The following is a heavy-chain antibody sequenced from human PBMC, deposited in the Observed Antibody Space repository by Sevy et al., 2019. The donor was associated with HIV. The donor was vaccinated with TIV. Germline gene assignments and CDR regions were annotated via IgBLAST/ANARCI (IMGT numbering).Heavy chain of an antibody. V-gene: IGHV3-9*01. D-gene: IGHD1-26*01. CDR2: ISWNSGSI. Sequence: GGSLRLSCAASGFTFDDYAMHWVRQAPGKGLEWVSGISWNSGSIGYADSVKGRFTISRDNAKNSLYLQMNSLRAEDTALYYCAKDIVEGGSYSDDAVFDYWGQGTLVTVSS. J-gene: IGHJ4*02. CDR1: GFTFDDYA. CDR3: AKDIVEGGSYSDDAVFDY.